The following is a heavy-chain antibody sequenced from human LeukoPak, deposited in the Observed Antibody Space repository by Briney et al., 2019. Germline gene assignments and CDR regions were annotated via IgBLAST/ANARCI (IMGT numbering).Heavy chain of an antibody. CDR1: GGSFSGYY. V-gene: IGHV4-34*01. D-gene: IGHD3-3*01. CDR3: ARARSITIFGVVISDSVRFDP. Sequence: PSETLSLTCAVYGGSFSGYYWSWIRQPPGKGLEWIGEINHSGSTNYNPSLKSRVTISVDTSKNQFSLKLSSVTAADTVVYYCARARSITIFGVVISDSVRFDPWGQGTLVTVSS. CDR2: INHSGST. J-gene: IGHJ5*02.